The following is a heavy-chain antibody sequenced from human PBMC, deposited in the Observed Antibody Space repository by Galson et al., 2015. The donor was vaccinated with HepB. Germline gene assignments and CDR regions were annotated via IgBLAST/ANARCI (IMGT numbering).Heavy chain of an antibody. Sequence: SLRLSCAASGFTFSSYAMHWVRQAPGKGLEWVAVISYDGSNKYYADSVKGRFTISRDNSKNTLYLQMNSLRAEDTAVYYCTRSCGDYDEVCSWFDPWGQGTLVTVSS. V-gene: IGHV3-30-3*01. CDR1: GFTFSSYA. CDR3: TRSCGDYDEVCSWFDP. D-gene: IGHD4-17*01. CDR2: ISYDGSNK. J-gene: IGHJ5*02.